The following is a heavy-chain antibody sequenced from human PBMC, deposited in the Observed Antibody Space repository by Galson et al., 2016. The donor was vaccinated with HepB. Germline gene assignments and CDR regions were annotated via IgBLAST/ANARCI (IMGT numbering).Heavy chain of an antibody. CDR2: ISAYNGNT. CDR1: GYTFTSYG. D-gene: IGHD2-2*01. V-gene: IGHV1-18*01. Sequence: SVKVSCKASGYTFTSYGINWVRQAPGQGLEWMGWISAYNGNTNYAQNFKGRVTMTTDTSTFTAYMELRSLRSDDTAVYYCARDPAPAAPRNWFDPWSQGTLVTVSS. J-gene: IGHJ5*02. CDR3: ARDPAPAAPRNWFDP.